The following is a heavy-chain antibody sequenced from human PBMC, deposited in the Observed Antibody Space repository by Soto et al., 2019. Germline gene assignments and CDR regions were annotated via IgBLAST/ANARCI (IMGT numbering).Heavy chain of an antibody. D-gene: IGHD3-10*01. CDR3: AKSGYGSGYYYYMDV. V-gene: IGHV3-23*01. Sequence: EVQLLESGGGLVQPGGSLRLSCAASGFTFSSYAMSWVRQAPGKGLEWVSAISGSGGSTYYADSVKGRFTISRDNSKTTLYLQMNSLRAEDTAVYYCAKSGYGSGYYYYMDVWGKGTTVTVSS. J-gene: IGHJ6*03. CDR1: GFTFSSYA. CDR2: ISGSGGST.